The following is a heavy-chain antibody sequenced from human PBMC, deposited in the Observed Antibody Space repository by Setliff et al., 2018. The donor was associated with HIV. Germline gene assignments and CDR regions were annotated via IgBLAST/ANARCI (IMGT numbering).Heavy chain of an antibody. J-gene: IGHJ4*02. Sequence: PSETLSLTCAVSGYSISSGYYWGWIRQPPGEGLEWIGCIYQSGSTYYNVSLKSRVIISVDTSKNQFSLKLNSVTAADTAIYYCARHRAVAGANYFDFWGQGTLVTVSS. CDR3: ARHRAVAGANYFDF. CDR1: GYSISSGYY. D-gene: IGHD6-19*01. V-gene: IGHV4-38-2*01. CDR2: IYQSGST.